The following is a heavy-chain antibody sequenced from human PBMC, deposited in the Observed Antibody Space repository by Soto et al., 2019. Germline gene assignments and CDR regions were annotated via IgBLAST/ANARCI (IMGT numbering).Heavy chain of an antibody. V-gene: IGHV4-59*01. CDR3: ARDLNDSSGYYRVGNNWFDP. J-gene: IGHJ5*02. CDR1: GCSISSYY. Sequence: SETLSLTFTVSGCSISSYYWSWIRQPPGKGLEWIGYIYYSGSTNYNPSLKSRVTISVDTSKNQFSLKLSSVTAADTAVYYCARDLNDSSGYYRVGNNWFDPWGQGTLVTVSS. CDR2: IYYSGST. D-gene: IGHD3-22*01.